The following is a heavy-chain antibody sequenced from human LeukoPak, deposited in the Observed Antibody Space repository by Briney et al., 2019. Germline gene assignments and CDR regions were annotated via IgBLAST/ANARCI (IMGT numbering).Heavy chain of an antibody. CDR1: GYTFTSYG. CDR2: ISAYNGNT. V-gene: IGHV1-18*01. CDR3: ARDPHYYDSSEGY. D-gene: IGHD3-22*01. Sequence: ASVKVSCKASGYTFTSYGIRWVRQAPGQGLEWMGWISAYNGNTNYAQKLQGRVTITADKSTSTAYMELRSLRSEDTAVYYCARDPHYYDSSEGYWGQGTLVTVSS. J-gene: IGHJ4*02.